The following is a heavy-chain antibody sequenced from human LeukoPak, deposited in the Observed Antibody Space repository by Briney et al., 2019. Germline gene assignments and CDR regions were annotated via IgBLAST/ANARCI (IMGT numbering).Heavy chain of an antibody. CDR2: IYPDDSDT. CDR3: ARLSGLYSSSRSGSYFDY. Sequence: GESLKISCKGSGYTFSSHWIGWVRPMPGKGLEWMGIIYPDDSDTRYTPSFQGQVTISADKSSTTAYLQWSSLKASDTAMYYCARLSGLYSSSRSGSYFDYWGLGTLVTVSS. V-gene: IGHV5-51*01. J-gene: IGHJ4*02. D-gene: IGHD6-13*01. CDR1: GYTFSSHW.